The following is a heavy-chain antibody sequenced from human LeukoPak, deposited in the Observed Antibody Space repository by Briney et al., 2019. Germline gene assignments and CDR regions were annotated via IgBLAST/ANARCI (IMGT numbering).Heavy chain of an antibody. Sequence: PSETLSLTCSVSGDSISSSNNYWAWIRQPPGKGLEWIGYIYYSGSTNYNPSLKSRVTISVDTSKNQFSLKLSSVTAADTAVYYCATYSSGWAFDYWGQGTLVTVSS. J-gene: IGHJ4*02. CDR3: ATYSSGWAFDY. D-gene: IGHD6-19*01. CDR1: GDSISSSNNY. CDR2: IYYSGST. V-gene: IGHV4-61*05.